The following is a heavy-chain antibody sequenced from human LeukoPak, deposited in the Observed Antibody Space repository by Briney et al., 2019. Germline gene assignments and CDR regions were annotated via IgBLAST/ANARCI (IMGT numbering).Heavy chain of an antibody. CDR2: IYNTGSS. CDR1: GGSVSSDS. CDR3: ARHGKMNLVRGAFWYFDL. J-gene: IGHJ2*01. D-gene: IGHD3-10*01. V-gene: IGHV4-59*08. Sequence: SETLSLTCTVSGGSVSSDSWNWIRQPPGKGLEWIGYIYNTGSSNHNTSLKNRVTISFDKSKSQLSLNLTSVTAADTAIYYCARHGKMNLVRGAFWYFDLWGRGTLVTVSS.